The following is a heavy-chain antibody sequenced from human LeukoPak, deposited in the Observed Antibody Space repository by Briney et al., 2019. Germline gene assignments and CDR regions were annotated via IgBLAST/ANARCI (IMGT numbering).Heavy chain of an antibody. CDR1: GYTFTSYA. CDR3: AREYYYDSSGYYSEAPFFDY. Sequence: ASVKVSCKASGYTFTSYAMHWVRRAPGQRLEWMGWINAGNGNTKYSQKFQGRVTITRDTSASTAYMELSSLRSEDTAVYYCAREYYYDSSGYYSEAPFFDYWGQGTLVTVSS. D-gene: IGHD3-22*01. CDR2: INAGNGNT. V-gene: IGHV1-3*01. J-gene: IGHJ4*02.